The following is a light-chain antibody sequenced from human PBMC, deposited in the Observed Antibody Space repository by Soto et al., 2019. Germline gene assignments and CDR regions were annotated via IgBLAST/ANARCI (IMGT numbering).Light chain of an antibody. V-gene: IGKV2-30*01. CDR3: MQATHWPIT. J-gene: IGKJ5*01. CDR1: QSLVYTDGNTY. CDR2: KVS. Sequence: VVMTQSPLSLPVTLGQPASVSCRSGQSLVYTDGNTYLSWFQQRPGQSPRRLIYKVSNRDSGVPDRFSGSGSGTDFTLKISRVEAEDVAIYYCMQATHWPITFGQGTRLEIK.